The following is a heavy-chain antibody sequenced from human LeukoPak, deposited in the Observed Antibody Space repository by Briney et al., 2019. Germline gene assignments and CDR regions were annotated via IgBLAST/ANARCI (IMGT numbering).Heavy chain of an antibody. V-gene: IGHV4-34*01. D-gene: IGHD5-12*01. Sequence: SETLSLTCTVYGGSFSGYYWSWIRQPPGKGLEWIGEIYHSGNTNYNPSLKSRVTISVDKSKNQFSLKLSSVTAADTAVYYCASRAYSGYDYDPWGQGTLVTVSS. J-gene: IGHJ5*02. CDR2: IYHSGNT. CDR3: ASRAYSGYDYDP. CDR1: GGSFSGYY.